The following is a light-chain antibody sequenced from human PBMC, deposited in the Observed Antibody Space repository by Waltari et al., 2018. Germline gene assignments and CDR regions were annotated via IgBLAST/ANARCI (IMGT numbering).Light chain of an antibody. V-gene: IGLV2-14*01. CDR1: SSDVGAYDY. J-gene: IGLJ1*01. CDR2: EVS. CDR3: SSFTTSSTQV. Sequence: QSALTQPASVSGSPGHSITISYTGTSSDVGAYDYVSWYQQYPGKAPKLMIFEVSNRPSGASIRFSGSKSGNTASLTISGLLPEDEADYYCSSFTTSSTQVFGTGTKVTVL.